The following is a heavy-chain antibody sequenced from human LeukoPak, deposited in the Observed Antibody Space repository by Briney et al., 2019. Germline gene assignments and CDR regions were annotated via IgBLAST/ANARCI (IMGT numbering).Heavy chain of an antibody. CDR3: AKDNMWIQLWFVY. D-gene: IGHD5-18*01. CDR2: ISGSGGST. CDR1: GFTFSSYA. J-gene: IGHJ4*02. Sequence: GGSLRLSCAASGFTFSSYAMSWVRQAPGEGLEWVSAISGSGGSTYYADSVKGRFTISRDNSKNTLYLQMNSLRAEDTAVYYCAKDNMWIQLWFVYWGQGTLVTVSS. V-gene: IGHV3-23*01.